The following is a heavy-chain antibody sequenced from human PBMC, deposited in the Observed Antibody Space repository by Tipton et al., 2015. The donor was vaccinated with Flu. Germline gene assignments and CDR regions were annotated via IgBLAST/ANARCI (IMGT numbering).Heavy chain of an antibody. CDR2: IYTGGST. D-gene: IGHD5-24*01. J-gene: IGHJ4*01. Sequence: TLSLTCTVSGGSISSYYWSWIRQSAGKGLEWIGRIYTGGSTLYNPSLSSRVAMSVDTSRKQFSLRLSSVTAADTAVYYCVFGYNFPSFDYWGXGTQVTVSS. CDR3: VFGYNFPSFDY. CDR1: GGSISSYY. V-gene: IGHV4-4*07.